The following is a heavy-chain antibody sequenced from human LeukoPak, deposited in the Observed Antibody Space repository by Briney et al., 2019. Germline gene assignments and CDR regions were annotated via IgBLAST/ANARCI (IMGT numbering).Heavy chain of an antibody. J-gene: IGHJ4*02. Sequence: PGGSLRLSCAASGFTFADYAMHWVRQAPGKGLEWVSGITWKSGNIGYADSVKGRFTISRDNAKDSLYLQMTSLRAEDTALYYCAKGAVWFGEFLSRDSFDTWGQGTLVSVSS. CDR2: ITWKSGNI. V-gene: IGHV3-9*01. D-gene: IGHD3-10*01. CDR1: GFTFADYA. CDR3: AKGAVWFGEFLSRDSFDT.